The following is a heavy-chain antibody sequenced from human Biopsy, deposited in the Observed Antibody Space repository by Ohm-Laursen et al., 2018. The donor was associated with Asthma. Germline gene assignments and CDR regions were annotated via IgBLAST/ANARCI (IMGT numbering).Heavy chain of an antibody. Sequence: PSDTLSLTCLVSGGSISSDDYYWSWIRQAPGKGLEWIAYIYSSGDTYYSPSLKSRVSISLDTSKNQFSLKLSSVTAADTAVYYCARDLSFYDSSGYYRRWFDPWGQGTLVTVSS. CDR1: GGSISSDDYY. CDR2: IYSSGDT. V-gene: IGHV4-30-4*02. J-gene: IGHJ5*02. D-gene: IGHD3-22*01. CDR3: ARDLSFYDSSGYYRRWFDP.